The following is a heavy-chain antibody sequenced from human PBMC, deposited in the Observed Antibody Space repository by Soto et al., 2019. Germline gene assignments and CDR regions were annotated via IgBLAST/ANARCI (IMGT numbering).Heavy chain of an antibody. J-gene: IGHJ4*02. CDR2: INPNSGGT. D-gene: IGHD3-22*01. Sequence: ASVKVSCKASGYTFTGYYMHWVRQAPGQGLKWMGWINPNSGGTNYAQKFQGWVTMTRDTSISTAYMELSRLRSDDTAVYYCARDLGDSSGYYLFASDYWGQGTLVTVSS. V-gene: IGHV1-2*04. CDR3: ARDLGDSSGYYLFASDY. CDR1: GYTFTGYY.